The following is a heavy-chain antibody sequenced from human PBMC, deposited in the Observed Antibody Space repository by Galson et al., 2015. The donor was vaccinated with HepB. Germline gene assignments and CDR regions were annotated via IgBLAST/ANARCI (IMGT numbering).Heavy chain of an antibody. Sequence: SVKVSCKAPAYTFTAYYIHWVRQAPGQGLEWMGWINPNNGGTTYARKFQGRVTMTRDTSISTAYMEMSRLKSDDTAVYYCARGTMVSRRLYFYAMDVWGQGTTVTVSS. CDR3: ARGTMVSRRLYFYAMDV. CDR2: INPNNGGT. J-gene: IGHJ6*02. D-gene: IGHD3-10*01. V-gene: IGHV1-2*02. CDR1: AYTFTAYY.